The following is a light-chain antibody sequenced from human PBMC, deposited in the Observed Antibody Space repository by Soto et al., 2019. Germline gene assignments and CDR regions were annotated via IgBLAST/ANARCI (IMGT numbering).Light chain of an antibody. CDR2: GAS. J-gene: IGKJ5*01. CDR1: QSVSSY. V-gene: IGKV3-11*01. Sequence: EIVLTQSPATLSLSPGERATLSCRASQSVSSYLAWYQQKPGQAPRLLIYGASNRATGIPARFSGSGSGKDFTLTISSLEPEDFAVYYCQQRSNWPPITFGQGTRLEIK. CDR3: QQRSNWPPIT.